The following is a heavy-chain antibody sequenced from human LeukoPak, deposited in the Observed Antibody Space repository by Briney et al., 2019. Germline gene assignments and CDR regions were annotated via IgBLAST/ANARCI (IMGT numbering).Heavy chain of an antibody. CDR3: ARQQTSLDAFDI. V-gene: IGHV5-51*01. Sequence: GESLKISCKGSGYSFTSHWIGWVRQMPGKGLEWMGIIYPGDSDTRYSPSFQGQVTISADKSISTAYLQWSSLKASDTAMFFCARQQTSLDAFDIWGQGTMVTVSS. CDR1: GYSFTSHW. J-gene: IGHJ3*02. CDR2: IYPGDSDT.